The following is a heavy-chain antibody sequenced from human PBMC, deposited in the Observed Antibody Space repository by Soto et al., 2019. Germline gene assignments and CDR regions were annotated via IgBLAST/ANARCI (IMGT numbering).Heavy chain of an antibody. V-gene: IGHV5-51*01. J-gene: IGHJ5*02. D-gene: IGHD2-8*01. CDR1: GYAFTSYW. CDR2: IYPGDSDT. Sequence: GESLKISCTGWGYAFTSYWIAWVRQMPGKGLEWMGIIYPGDSDTRYSPSFQGQVTISADKSITTAYLQWSSLKASDTAMYYCARGYCTTSICDPWFDPWGQGTLVTVSS. CDR3: ARGYCTTSICDPWFDP.